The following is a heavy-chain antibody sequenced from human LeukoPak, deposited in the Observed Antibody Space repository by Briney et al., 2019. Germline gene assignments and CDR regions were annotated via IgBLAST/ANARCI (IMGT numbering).Heavy chain of an antibody. CDR1: GFTFSSYA. D-gene: IGHD6-19*01. CDR3: AKGYTSGWFYFDY. Sequence: QPGGSLRLSCAASGFTFSSYAMTWVRRAPGKGLEWVSTISGSGGTTHYVDSVRGRFTISRDNSKNTLFLEVNSLRVEDTAVYYCAKGYTSGWFYFDYWGQGTLVTVSS. J-gene: IGHJ4*02. CDR2: ISGSGGTT. V-gene: IGHV3-23*01.